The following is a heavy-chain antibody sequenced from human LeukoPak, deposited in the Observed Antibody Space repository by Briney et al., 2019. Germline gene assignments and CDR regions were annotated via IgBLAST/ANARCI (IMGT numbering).Heavy chain of an antibody. Sequence: PGGSLRLSCAASGFTFSGSAMHWVRQASGKGPEWVGRIRSKANSYATAYAASVKGRFTISRDDSKNTAYLQMNSLKTEDTAVYYCTSLAYGSGSYYIAGYYWGQGTLVTVSS. J-gene: IGHJ4*02. CDR3: TSLAYGSGSYYIAGYY. D-gene: IGHD3-10*01. CDR1: GFTFSGSA. V-gene: IGHV3-73*01. CDR2: IRSKANSYAT.